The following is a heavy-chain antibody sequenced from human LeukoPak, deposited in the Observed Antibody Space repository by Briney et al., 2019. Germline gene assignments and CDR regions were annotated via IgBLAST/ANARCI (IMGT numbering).Heavy chain of an antibody. V-gene: IGHV5-51*01. J-gene: IGHJ3*01. CDR3: AIFDAYGPVNAFDL. CDR1: GYSFISYW. D-gene: IGHD3-10*01. Sequence: GESLKISCKGFGYSFISYWIAWVRQMPGKGLEWVGSIYPGDSETRYRQSFQGQVTISADKSIRTAFLQWSSLKASDSAMYYCAIFDAYGPVNAFDLWGQGTMVTVSS. CDR2: IYPGDSET.